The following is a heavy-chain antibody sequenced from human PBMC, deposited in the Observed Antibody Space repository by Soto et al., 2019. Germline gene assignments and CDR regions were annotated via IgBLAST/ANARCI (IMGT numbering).Heavy chain of an antibody. J-gene: IGHJ5*01. CDR3: VRLIGNSWLDF. D-gene: IGHD1-26*01. CDR2: TYYRSKWYN. V-gene: IGHV6-1*01. Sequence: QVQLQQSEPGLVKPSQTLSLTCAISGDSVSSISVTWNWIRQSPSRGLEWLGRTYYRSKWYNDYAESVKSRITINPDTSKNQFSLHLNSVTPEDTAVYYCVRLIGNSWLDFWGQGTLVTVSS. CDR1: GDSVSSISVT.